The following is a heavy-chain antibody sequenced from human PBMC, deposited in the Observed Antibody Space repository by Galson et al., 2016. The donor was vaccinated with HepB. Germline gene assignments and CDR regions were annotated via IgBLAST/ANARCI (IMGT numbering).Heavy chain of an antibody. CDR1: GGDFSTYA. D-gene: IGHD5-24*01. CDR3: ARQKDMATIDY. V-gene: IGHV1-69*13. J-gene: IGHJ4*02. Sequence: SVKVSCKASGGDFSTYAVTWVRQARGQGLEWMGGIVPILGTTSYAQKFQGRLPVPADESMTTAFMELSSLTFDDTAVYFCARQKDMATIDYWGQGTLVTVSS. CDR2: IVPILGTT.